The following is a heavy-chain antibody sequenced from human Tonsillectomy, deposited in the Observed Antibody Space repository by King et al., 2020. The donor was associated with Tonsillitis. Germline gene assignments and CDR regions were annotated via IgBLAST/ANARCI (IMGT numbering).Heavy chain of an antibody. D-gene: IGHD2-15*01. CDR2: ISWDGGST. V-gene: IGHV3-43D*03. CDR1: GFTFDDYA. Sequence: VQLVESGGVVVQPGGSLRLSCAASGFTFDDYAMHWVRQAPGKGLEWVSLISWDGGSTYYADSVKGRFTISRDNSKNSLYLQMNSLRAEDTALYYYAKAYQLGYCSGGSCYYFDYWGQGTLVTVSS. J-gene: IGHJ4*02. CDR3: AKAYQLGYCSGGSCYYFDY.